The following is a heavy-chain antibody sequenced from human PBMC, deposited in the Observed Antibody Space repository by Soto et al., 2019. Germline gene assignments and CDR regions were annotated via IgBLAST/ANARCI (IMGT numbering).Heavy chain of an antibody. CDR2: ISGSGKDT. CDR1: GFTFSNYR. J-gene: IGHJ6*02. CDR3: ARVHLVRTSSYYCGMDV. Sequence: GGSLRLSCATSGFTFSNYRMNWVREAPGKGLEWVASISGSGKDTFYRDSVKGRFTISRDNAESSLVLQMNSLTVDDTAVYHCARVHLVRTSSYYCGMDVWGPGTTVTVSS. V-gene: IGHV3-21*06. D-gene: IGHD6-6*01.